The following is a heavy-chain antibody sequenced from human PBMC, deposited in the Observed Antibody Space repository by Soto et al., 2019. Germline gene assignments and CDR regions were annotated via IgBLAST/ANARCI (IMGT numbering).Heavy chain of an antibody. CDR1: GFAFSTYN. J-gene: IGHJ6*02. Sequence: EVQLVESGGGLVKPGGSLRLSCAASGFAFSTYNITWVRQAPGKGLEWVSSISSSGNYIYSADSLMGRFTISRDNAKNALYLQMNSLRAEDTAVYYWARVPQWCMHCLDVWGQGTTVTVSS. D-gene: IGHD2-8*01. CDR3: ARVPQWCMHCLDV. CDR2: ISSSGNYI. V-gene: IGHV3-21*01.